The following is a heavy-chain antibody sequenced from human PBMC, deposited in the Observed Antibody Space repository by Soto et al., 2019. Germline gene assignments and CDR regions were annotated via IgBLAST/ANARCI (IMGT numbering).Heavy chain of an antibody. Sequence: QVQLLESGPGLVKPSQTLSLTCSVSGDSISSLDYFWAWIRHPPGQALEYNGYIYKSATTYYNPSFESRVAISVDTSKSQFSLNVTSVTAADTAMYFWARGRYCLTGRCFPNWFDSWGQGALVTVSS. CDR3: ARGRYCLTGRCFPNWFDS. J-gene: IGHJ5*01. V-gene: IGHV4-30-4*01. CDR1: GDSISSLDYF. CDR2: IYKSATT. D-gene: IGHD7-27*01.